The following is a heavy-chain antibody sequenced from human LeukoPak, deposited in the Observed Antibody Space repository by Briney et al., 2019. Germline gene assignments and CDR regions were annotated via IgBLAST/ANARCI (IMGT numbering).Heavy chain of an antibody. J-gene: IGHJ3*02. V-gene: IGHV3-15*01. Sequence: GGSLRLSCAASGFTFSNAWMSWVRQAPGKGLEWVGRIKSKTDGGTTDYAAPVKGRFTISRDDSKNTLYLQMNSLKTEDTAVYYCTTFVGGHKSGYSGYDAFDIWGQGTMVTVSS. CDR2: IKSKTDGGTT. CDR3: TTFVGGHKSGYSGYDAFDI. D-gene: IGHD5-12*01. CDR1: GFTFSNAW.